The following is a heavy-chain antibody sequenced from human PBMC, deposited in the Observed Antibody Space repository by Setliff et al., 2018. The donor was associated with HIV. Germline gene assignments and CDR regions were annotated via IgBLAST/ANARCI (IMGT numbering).Heavy chain of an antibody. CDR2: VYHSGTT. J-gene: IGHJ5*02. CDR3: ARDQSIAARYLFDP. V-gene: IGHV4-59*12. D-gene: IGHD6-6*01. CDR1: GASISSYY. Sequence: SETLSLTCNVSGASISSYYWSWIRQPPGKGLEWIGYVYHSGTTNYNPSLKSRVTISVDKSKNQFSLKLTSVTAADTAVYYCARDQSIAARYLFDPWGQGTLVTVSS.